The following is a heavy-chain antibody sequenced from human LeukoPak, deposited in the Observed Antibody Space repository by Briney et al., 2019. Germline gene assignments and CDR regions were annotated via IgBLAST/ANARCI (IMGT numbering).Heavy chain of an antibody. J-gene: IGHJ4*02. CDR1: GFTFSSYG. CDR3: ANSPFRSGSGYRDY. V-gene: IGHV3-30*02. CDR2: IRYDGSNK. D-gene: IGHD3-22*01. Sequence: GGSLRLSCAASGFTFSSYGMHWVRQAPGKGLEWVAFIRYDGSNKYYADSVKGRFTISRDNSKNTLYLQMNSLRAEDTAVYYCANSPFRSGSGYRDYWGQGTLVTVSS.